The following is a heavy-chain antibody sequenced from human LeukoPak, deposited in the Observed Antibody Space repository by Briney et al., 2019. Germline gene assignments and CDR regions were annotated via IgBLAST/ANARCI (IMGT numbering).Heavy chain of an antibody. CDR1: GFTFSGSA. V-gene: IGHV3-73*01. Sequence: PGGSLKLSCAASGFTFSGSAMHWVRQASGKGLEWVGRIRSKANSYATAYAASVKGRFTISRDDSRNTAYLQMNSLKTEDTAVYYCTRYLTAAGIIYWGQGTLVTVSS. CDR2: IRSKANSYAT. D-gene: IGHD6-13*01. CDR3: TRYLTAAGIIY. J-gene: IGHJ4*02.